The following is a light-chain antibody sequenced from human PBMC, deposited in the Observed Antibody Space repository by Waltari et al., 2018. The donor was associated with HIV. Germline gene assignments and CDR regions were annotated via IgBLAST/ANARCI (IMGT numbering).Light chain of an antibody. V-gene: IGLV4-60*03. CDR2: LEGSGSH. CDR1: SGHNTYI. J-gene: IGLJ3*02. CDR3: ETWDSNTRV. Sequence: QPVLTQSSSASASLGSSVNLTCTLSSGHNTYIIAWHQQQPGKAPRYLMELEGSGSHNKGSGVPDRFSGSSSGADCFLTISNLQSEDEADYYCETWDSNTRVFGGGTKLTVL.